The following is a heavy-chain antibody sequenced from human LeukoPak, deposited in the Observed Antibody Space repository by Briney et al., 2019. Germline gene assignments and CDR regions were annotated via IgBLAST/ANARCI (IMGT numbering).Heavy chain of an antibody. CDR3: ARDADHRELNAMNV. V-gene: IGHV3-30-3*01. Sequence: GGSLRLSCAASGFTFSSYATHWIRQAPGKGLEWVAVISYDGSNKYYADSVKGRFTISRDNSKNTLYLQMNSLRAEDTAVYYCARDADHRELNAMNVWGKGTTVTVSS. CDR2: ISYDGSNK. D-gene: IGHD1-1*01. J-gene: IGHJ6*03. CDR1: GFTFSSYA.